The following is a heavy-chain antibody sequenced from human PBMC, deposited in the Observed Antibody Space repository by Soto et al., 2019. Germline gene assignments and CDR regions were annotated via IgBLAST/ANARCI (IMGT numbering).Heavy chain of an antibody. Sequence: PGESLKISCKGSGYSFTSYWIGWVRQMPGKGLEWMGIIYPGDSDTRYSPSFQGQVTISADKSISTAYLQWSSLKASDTAMYYCARRDCSGGSCYGYYYGMDVWGQGTTVTVSS. V-gene: IGHV5-51*01. D-gene: IGHD2-15*01. CDR3: ARRDCSGGSCYGYYYGMDV. J-gene: IGHJ6*02. CDR1: GYSFTSYW. CDR2: IYPGDSDT.